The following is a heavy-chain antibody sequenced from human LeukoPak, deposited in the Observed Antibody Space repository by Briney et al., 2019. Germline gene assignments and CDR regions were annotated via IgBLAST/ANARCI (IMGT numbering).Heavy chain of an antibody. J-gene: IGHJ4*02. Sequence: PGGSLRHSCAASGFPLSSYAMSWVRQVPGKGLEWVSATSSSDDGTYHADSVRGRFTIYRDNFRNTLYLQMNRLRVEDAALYYCARAPVTSCRGAFCYPFDLWGQGVLVTVSS. CDR3: ARAPVTSCRGAFCYPFDL. CDR1: GFPLSSYA. V-gene: IGHV3-23*01. CDR2: TSSSDDGT. D-gene: IGHD2-21*01.